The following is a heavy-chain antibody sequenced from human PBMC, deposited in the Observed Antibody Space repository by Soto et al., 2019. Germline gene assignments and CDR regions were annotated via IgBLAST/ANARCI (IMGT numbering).Heavy chain of an antibody. CDR1: GGSFSGYY. CDR3: GRLEGLATISYYFDY. D-gene: IGHD3-9*01. Sequence: SETLSLTCAVYGGSFSGYYWSWIRQPPGKGLEWIAYINYSGNTNYNPSLKSRVTISLDTSKNQFSLKLTSVTPEDTAVYYCGRLEGLATISYYFDYWGQGALVTVSS. CDR2: INYSGNT. V-gene: IGHV4-34*01. J-gene: IGHJ4*02.